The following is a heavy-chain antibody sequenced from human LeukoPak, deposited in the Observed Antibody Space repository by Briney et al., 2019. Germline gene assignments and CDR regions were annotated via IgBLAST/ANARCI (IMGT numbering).Heavy chain of an antibody. J-gene: IGHJ6*03. CDR2: INHSGST. Sequence: SETLSLTCAVYGGSFSGYYWSWTRQPPGKGLEWIGEINHSGSTNYNPSLKSRVTISVDTSKNQFSLKLSSVTAADTAVYYCARGWLQPYYYYMDVWGKGTTVTVSS. V-gene: IGHV4-34*01. CDR3: ARGWLQPYYYYMDV. D-gene: IGHD5-24*01. CDR1: GGSFSGYY.